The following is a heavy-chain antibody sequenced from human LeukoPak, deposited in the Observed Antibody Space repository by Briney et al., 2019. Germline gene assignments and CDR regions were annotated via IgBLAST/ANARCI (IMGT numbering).Heavy chain of an antibody. CDR2: IKQDGSDK. V-gene: IGHV3-7*01. J-gene: IGHJ4*02. D-gene: IGHD6-6*01. CDR1: GFTFSDFW. CDR3: ARAYSSSSGYRHRPSFSDY. Sequence: GGSLRLSCAASGFTFSDFWMSWVRQAPGKGLEWVANIKQDGSDKYYVDSVKGRFTISRDNAKSSLYLQMNSLRAEDTAVYYCARAYSSSSGYRHRPSFSDYWGQGTLVTVSS.